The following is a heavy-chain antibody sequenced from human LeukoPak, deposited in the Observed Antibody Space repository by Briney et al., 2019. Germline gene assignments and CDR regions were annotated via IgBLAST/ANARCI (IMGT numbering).Heavy chain of an antibody. CDR3: ARDNDKVVDH. CDR1: GCTLSNYG. J-gene: IGHJ4*03. V-gene: IGHV1-18*01. CDR2: ITAYNGNR. Sequence: GASVKVSCKTSGCTLSNYGISWVRQAPGQGLEWMGWITAYNGNRLYAQRFQGRITLTTDTSTSTSYMELRSLEYDDTAIYYCARDNDKVVDHWGQGTLVTVSS. D-gene: IGHD1-1*01.